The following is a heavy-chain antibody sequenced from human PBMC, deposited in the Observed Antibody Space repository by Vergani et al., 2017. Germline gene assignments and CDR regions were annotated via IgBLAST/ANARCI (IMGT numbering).Heavy chain of an antibody. D-gene: IGHD3-16*01. J-gene: IGHJ3*02. V-gene: IGHV4-61*02. CDR1: GGSFNSGSYY. CDR2: IHTNGVI. CDR3: ARGNPYVDFDI. Sequence: QVQLQESGPRLVRPSQTLSLTCTVSGGSFNSGSYYWSWLRQPAGMRLEWIGRIHTNGVIHYNPSLNSRATISVDTSRNQISLKLTSVTATDTAIYFCARGNPYVDFDIWGQGTMITVSS.